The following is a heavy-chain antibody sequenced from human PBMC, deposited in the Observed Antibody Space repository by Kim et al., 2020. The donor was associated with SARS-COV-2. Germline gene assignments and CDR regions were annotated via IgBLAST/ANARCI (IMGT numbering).Heavy chain of an antibody. J-gene: IGHJ3*02. V-gene: IGHV3-9*01. CDR2: IGWNSGNI. D-gene: IGHD2-15*01. Sequence: SLRLSCVASGFTFGDSAMHWVRQAPGKGLEWVSGIGWNSGNIGYAGSVRGRFTISRDNAKNSLYLQMNSLEPEDTALYYCTRRGVEGAFDIWGQGTMV. CDR3: TRRGVEGAFDI. CDR1: GFTFGDSA.